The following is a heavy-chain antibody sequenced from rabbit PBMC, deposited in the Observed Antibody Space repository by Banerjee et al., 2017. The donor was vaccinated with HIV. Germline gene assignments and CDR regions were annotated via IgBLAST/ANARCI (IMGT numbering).Heavy chain of an antibody. CDR3: ARDLANGAGFAYEL. V-gene: IGHV1S45*01. D-gene: IGHD6-1*01. CDR1: GFSFSSTYW. CDR2: IYGASSGTT. Sequence: QEQLEESGGDLVKPEGSLTLTCTASGFSFSSTYWICWVRQAPGKRPEWIACIYGASSGTTHYASWAKGRFTISKTSSTTATLQMTSLTAADTATYFCARDLANGAGFAYELWGPGTLVTVS. J-gene: IGHJ6*01.